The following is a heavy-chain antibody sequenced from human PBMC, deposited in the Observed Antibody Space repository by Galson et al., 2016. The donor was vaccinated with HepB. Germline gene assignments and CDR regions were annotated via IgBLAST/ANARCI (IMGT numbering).Heavy chain of an antibody. CDR1: GYTFTSYG. Sequence: SVKVSCKASGYTFTSYGISWVRQAPGQGPEWLGWISTHNGNTYYAQNLQGRVTMTTDTSTSTAYMELTSDDTAVYYCAREELSTLGSPIDYWGQGTLVTVSS. CDR2: ISTHNGNT. D-gene: IGHD3-10*01. V-gene: IGHV1-18*01. CDR3: AREELSTLGSPIDY. J-gene: IGHJ4*02.